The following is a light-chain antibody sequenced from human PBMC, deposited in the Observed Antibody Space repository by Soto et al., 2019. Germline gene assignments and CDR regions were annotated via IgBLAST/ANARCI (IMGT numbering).Light chain of an antibody. CDR1: QSISKK. CDR2: GTS. Sequence: EIVLTQSPATLSLSPGERATLSCRASQSISKKLAWYQQKPGQAPRLLIYGTSNRATGIPDRFSGSGSGTEFTLTISRLEPEDFAVYCCQQYDTSSITFGQGTRREIK. V-gene: IGKV3-20*01. J-gene: IGKJ5*01. CDR3: QQYDTSSIT.